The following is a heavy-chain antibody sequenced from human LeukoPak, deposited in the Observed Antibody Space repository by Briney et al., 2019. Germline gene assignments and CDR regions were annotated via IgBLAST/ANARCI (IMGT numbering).Heavy chain of an antibody. J-gene: IGHJ3*02. CDR1: GFTFSSYW. D-gene: IGHD4-17*01. Sequence: PGGSLRLSCAASGFTFSSYWMSWVRQPPGKGLEWIGEISHSGSTNYNPSLKTRVTISVYTSKNQFSLKLSSVTAADRAVYYCSRGTLSLRRLNAFDIWGQGTMVTVSS. V-gene: IGHV4-34*01. CDR3: SRGTLSLRRLNAFDI. CDR2: ISHSGST.